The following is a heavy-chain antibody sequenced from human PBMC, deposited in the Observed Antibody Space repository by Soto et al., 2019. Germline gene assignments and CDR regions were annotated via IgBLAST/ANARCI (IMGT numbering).Heavy chain of an antibody. CDR2: ISGYNGNT. D-gene: IGHD2-15*01. V-gene: IGHV1-18*04. CDR1: GYTFTSYG. Sequence: ASVKVCCKASGYTFTSYGISWVRQAPGQGLEWMGWISGYNGNTNYAQKIQDRVTVTTDTSTSTAYMELRGLRSDDTAVYFCARVRLRAVVVAGTVDNWG. J-gene: IGHJ4*01. CDR3: ARVRLRAVVVAGTVDN.